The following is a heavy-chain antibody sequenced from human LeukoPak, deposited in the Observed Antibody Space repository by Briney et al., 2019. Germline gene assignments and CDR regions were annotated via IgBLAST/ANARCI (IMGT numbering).Heavy chain of an antibody. V-gene: IGHV3-21*01. CDR1: GFTFSSYS. J-gene: IGHJ6*03. CDR3: ARFYDFWSGYAYGGYYMDV. D-gene: IGHD3-3*01. CDR2: ISSSSSYI. Sequence: GGSLRLSCAASGFTFSSYSMNWVRQAPGKGLEWVSSISSSSSYIYYADSVKGRFTISRDNAKNSLYLQMNSLRAEDTAVYYCARFYDFWSGYAYGGYYMDVWGKGTTVTVSS.